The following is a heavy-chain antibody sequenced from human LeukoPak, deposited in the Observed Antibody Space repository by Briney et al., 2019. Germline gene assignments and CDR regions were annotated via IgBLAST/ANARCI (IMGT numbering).Heavy chain of an antibody. Sequence: ASVKVSCKASGYDFISYGFTWVRQAPGRGLEWMGWISAYNGNTNYAPSLQARVSMTTDASASTVSIEARSLTPDDTAVYYCARESSAGSYQNDYWGQGTLVTVSS. V-gene: IGHV1-18*01. CDR3: ARESSAGSYQNDY. D-gene: IGHD3-10*01. CDR1: GYDFISYG. J-gene: IGHJ4*02. CDR2: ISAYNGNT.